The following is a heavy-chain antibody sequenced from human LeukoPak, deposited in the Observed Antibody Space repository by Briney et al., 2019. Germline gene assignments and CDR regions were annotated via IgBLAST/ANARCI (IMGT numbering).Heavy chain of an antibody. J-gene: IGHJ3*02. Sequence: PSETLSLTCAVYGGSFSGYYWSWIRQPPGKGLEWIGEINHSGSTNYNPSLKSRVTISVDTSKNQFSLKLSSVTAADTAVYYCARHLRAKGAFDIWGQGTMVTVSS. CDR3: ARHLRAKGAFDI. V-gene: IGHV4-34*01. D-gene: IGHD1-26*01. CDR2: INHSGST. CDR1: GGSFSGYY.